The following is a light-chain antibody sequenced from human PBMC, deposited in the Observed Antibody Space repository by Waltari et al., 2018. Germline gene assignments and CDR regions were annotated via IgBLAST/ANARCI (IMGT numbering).Light chain of an antibody. V-gene: IGLV2-23*02. J-gene: IGLJ2*01. CDR1: SSDVGFYNL. CDR3: CSYAGSNTFVL. Sequence: QSALTQPASVSGSPGQSLPISCPGTSSDVGFYNLFSWYQQHPGKAPKLIMFEVNKRPSGIANRFSASKSGNTASLTISALQAEDEADYYCCSYAGSNTFVLFGGGTTLTVL. CDR2: EVN.